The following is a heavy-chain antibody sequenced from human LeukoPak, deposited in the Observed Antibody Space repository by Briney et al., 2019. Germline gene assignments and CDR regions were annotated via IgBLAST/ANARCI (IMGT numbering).Heavy chain of an antibody. CDR1: GFTFSSYW. CDR3: AREGYYDSSGYYYKDAFDI. Sequence: GGCLRLSCAASGFTFSSYWMSWVRQAPGKGLEWVANINQEGSEKYYVDSVKGRFTISRDNAKNSLYLQMNSLRPEDTAVYYCAREGYYDSSGYYYKDAFDIWGQGTMVTVSS. D-gene: IGHD3-22*01. V-gene: IGHV3-7*01. CDR2: INQEGSEK. J-gene: IGHJ3*02.